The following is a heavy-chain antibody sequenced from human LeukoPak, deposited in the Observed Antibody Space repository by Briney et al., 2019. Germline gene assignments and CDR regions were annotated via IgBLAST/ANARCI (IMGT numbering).Heavy chain of an antibody. V-gene: IGHV3-48*01. CDR3: ARDGDTAMGDY. J-gene: IGHJ4*02. D-gene: IGHD5-18*01. CDR1: GFTFSSYS. CDR2: ISSGSSTI. Sequence: PGGSLRLSCAASGFTFSSYSMNWVRQAPGKGLEWVSYISSGSSTIYYADSVKGRFTISRDNAKNSLYLQMNSLRAEDTAVYYCARDGDTAMGDYWGQGTLVTVSS.